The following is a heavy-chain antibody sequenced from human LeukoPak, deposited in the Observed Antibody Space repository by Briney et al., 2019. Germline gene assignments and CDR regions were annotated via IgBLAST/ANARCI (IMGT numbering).Heavy chain of an antibody. V-gene: IGHV1-2*02. J-gene: IGHJ4*02. CDR1: GYTFTGYY. Sequence: GASVKVSCKASGYTFTGYYMHWVRQAPGRGLEWMGWINPNSGGTNYAQKFQGRVTMTRDTSISTAYMELSRLRSDDTAVYYCARDYAVAGTGLFDYWGQGTLVTVSS. D-gene: IGHD6-19*01. CDR2: INPNSGGT. CDR3: ARDYAVAGTGLFDY.